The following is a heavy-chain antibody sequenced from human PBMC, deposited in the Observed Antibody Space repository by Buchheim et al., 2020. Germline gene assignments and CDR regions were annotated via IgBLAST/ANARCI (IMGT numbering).Heavy chain of an antibody. D-gene: IGHD3-22*01. CDR3: ARGWYYYDSSGYYYVLDDAFDI. Sequence: EVQLVESGGGLVQPGGSLRLSCAASGFTFSSYWMHWVRQAPGKGLVWVSRINSDGSSKSYADSVKGRFTISRDNAKKTLYMQMNSLRAEDTAVYYCARGWYYYDSSGYYYVLDDAFDIWGQGT. V-gene: IGHV3-74*01. CDR2: INSDGSSK. CDR1: GFTFSSYW. J-gene: IGHJ3*02.